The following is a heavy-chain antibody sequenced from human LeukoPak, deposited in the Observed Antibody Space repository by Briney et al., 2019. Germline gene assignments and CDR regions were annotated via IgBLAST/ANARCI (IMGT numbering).Heavy chain of an antibody. V-gene: IGHV1-69-2*01. D-gene: IGHD4-11*01. CDR2: VDPEDGET. CDR3: ATTSNRARYFDF. CDR1: GYTFTDYY. Sequence: ASVKVSCKVSGYTFTDYYMHWVQQAPGKGLEWMGLVDPEDGETIYAQKFQGRVTITADTSTDTAYMELSSLRSEDTAMYYCATTSNRARYFDFWGQGTLVTASS. J-gene: IGHJ4*02.